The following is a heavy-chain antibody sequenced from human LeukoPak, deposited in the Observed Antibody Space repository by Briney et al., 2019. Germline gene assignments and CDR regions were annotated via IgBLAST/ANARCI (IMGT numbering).Heavy chain of an antibody. CDR1: GGSFSGYY. CDR2: INHSGST. J-gene: IGHJ6*02. CDR3: ASWPYCSSTSCYATYYYYGMDV. Sequence: PSETLSLTCAVYGGSFSGYYWSWLRQPPGKGLEWIGEINHSGSTNYNPSLKSRVTISVDTSKNQFSLKLSSVTAADTAVYYCASWPYCSSTSCYATYYYYGMDVWGQGTTVTVSS. V-gene: IGHV4-34*01. D-gene: IGHD2-2*01.